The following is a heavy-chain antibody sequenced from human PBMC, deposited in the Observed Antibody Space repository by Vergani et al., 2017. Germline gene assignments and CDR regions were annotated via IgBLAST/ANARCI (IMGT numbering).Heavy chain of an antibody. CDR1: GGSISSSSYY. J-gene: IGHJ4*02. V-gene: IGHV4-39*01. D-gene: IGHD1-14*01. CDR3: ARHRGGATGNFDY. Sequence: QLQLQESGPGLVKPSETLSLTCTVSGGSISSSSYYWGWIRQPPGKGLEWIGSIYYSGSTYYNPSLKSRVTISVDTSKNQFSLKLSSGTAADTAVYYCARHRGGATGNFDYWGQGTLVTVSS. CDR2: IYYSGST.